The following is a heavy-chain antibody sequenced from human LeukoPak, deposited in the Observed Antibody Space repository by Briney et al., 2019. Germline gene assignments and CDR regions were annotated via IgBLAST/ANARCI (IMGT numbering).Heavy chain of an antibody. J-gene: IGHJ4*02. CDR3: AREIYSYGLYYFDY. V-gene: IGHV3-13*05. CDR2: IGTAGDP. D-gene: IGHD5-18*01. Sequence: GGSLRLSCAASGFTFSSYDMHWVRQATGKGLEWVSAIGTAGDPYYPGSVKGRFTISRDNAKNSLYLQMNSLRAEDTAVYYCAREIYSYGLYYFDYWGQGTLVTVSS. CDR1: GFTFSSYD.